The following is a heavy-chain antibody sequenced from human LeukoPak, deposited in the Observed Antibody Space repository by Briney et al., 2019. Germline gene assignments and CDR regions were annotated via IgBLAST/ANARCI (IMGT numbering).Heavy chain of an antibody. Sequence: GESLQISCKGSGYRFTSFWIGWVRQMPGKGLEWMGIIYPGDSDTRYSPSFQGQVTISADKSISTAYLQWSSLKASDTAMYYGARPHPNYYDSSGYYGFGPYYFDYWGQGTLVTVSS. D-gene: IGHD3-22*01. CDR3: ARPHPNYYDSSGYYGFGPYYFDY. J-gene: IGHJ4*02. CDR2: IYPGDSDT. CDR1: GYRFTSFW. V-gene: IGHV5-51*01.